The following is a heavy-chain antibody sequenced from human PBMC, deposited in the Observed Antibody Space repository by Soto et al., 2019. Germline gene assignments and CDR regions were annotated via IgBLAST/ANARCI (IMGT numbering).Heavy chain of an antibody. CDR1: GGTFSSYA. CDR3: ARVLGYCSSTSCYFDYYYGMDV. J-gene: IGHJ6*02. D-gene: IGHD2-2*01. CDR2: IIPIFGTA. Sequence: ASVKVSCKASGGTFSSYAISWVRQAPGQGLEWMGGIIPIFGTANYAQKFQGRVTITADESTSTAYMELSSLRSEDTAVYYCARVLGYCSSTSCYFDYYYGMDVWGQGTTVTVSS. V-gene: IGHV1-69*13.